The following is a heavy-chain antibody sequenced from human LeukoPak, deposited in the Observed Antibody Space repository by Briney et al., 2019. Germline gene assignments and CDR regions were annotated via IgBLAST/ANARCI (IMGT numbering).Heavy chain of an antibody. J-gene: IGHJ5*02. Sequence: PSETLSLTCTVSGGSISSYYWSWIRQPPGKGLEWIGYIYYSGSTNYNPSLKSRVTISVDTSKNQFSLKLSSVTAADTAVYYCARHSSVLLWFGESFNWFDPWGQGTLVTVS. CDR3: ARHSSVLLWFGESFNWFDP. CDR1: GGSISSYY. CDR2: IYYSGST. V-gene: IGHV4-59*08. D-gene: IGHD3-10*01.